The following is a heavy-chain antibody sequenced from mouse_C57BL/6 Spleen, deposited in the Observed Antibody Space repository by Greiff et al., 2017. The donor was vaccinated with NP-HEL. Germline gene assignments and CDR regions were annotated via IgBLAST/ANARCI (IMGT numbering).Heavy chain of an antibody. CDR2: INPSNGGT. Sequence: QVQLQQPGTELVKPGASVKLSCKASGYTFTSYWMHWVKQRPGQGLEWIGDINPSNGGTNYNEKFKSKATLTVDKSSSTAYMQLSSLPSEDSAVYYGASEKYYGSSFSFDDWGQGTTLTVSS. CDR3: ASEKYYGSSFSFDD. J-gene: IGHJ2*01. CDR1: GYTFTSYW. V-gene: IGHV1-53*01. D-gene: IGHD1-1*01.